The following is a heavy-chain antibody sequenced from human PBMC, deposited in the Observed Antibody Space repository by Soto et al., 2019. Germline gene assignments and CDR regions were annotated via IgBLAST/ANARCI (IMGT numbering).Heavy chain of an antibody. Sequence: PSETLSLTCGVYGESFSVYYWSWIRQPPGKGLEWIGEINHSGSTNYNPSLKSRVTISVDTSKNHLSLKLSSVTAADTAVYYCAREKHPWVAVPVRQLKSTWWFDSWGQGTLVT. V-gene: IGHV4-34*01. CDR1: GESFSVYY. CDR3: AREKHPWVAVPVRQLKSTWWFDS. CDR2: INHSGST. J-gene: IGHJ5*01. D-gene: IGHD6-19*01.